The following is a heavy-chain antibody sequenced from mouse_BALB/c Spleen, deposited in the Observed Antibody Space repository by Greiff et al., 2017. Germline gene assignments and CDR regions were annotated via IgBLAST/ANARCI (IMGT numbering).Heavy chain of an antibody. CDR1: GFTFSSYA. D-gene: IGHD2-14*01. J-gene: IGHJ4*01. CDR2: ISSGGSYT. Sequence: EVKVVESGGGLVKPGGSLKLSCAASGFTFSSYAMSWVRQTPEKRLEWVATISSGGSYTYYPDSVKGRFTISRDNAKNTLYLQMSSLRSEDTAMYYCARGDRYDDAMDYWGQGTSVTVSS. CDR3: ARGDRYDDAMDY. V-gene: IGHV5-9-3*01.